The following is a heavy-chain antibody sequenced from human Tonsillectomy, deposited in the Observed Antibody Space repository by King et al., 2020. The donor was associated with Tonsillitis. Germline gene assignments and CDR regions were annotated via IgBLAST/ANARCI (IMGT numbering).Heavy chain of an antibody. Sequence: QLVQSGAEVKKPGASVKVSCKASGYTFTSYGITWVRQAPGQGLEWMGWIRAYNGNTNYAQKFQGRVTMTTVTSTSTAYMELRSLRSDDTAVYYCAKGGDYYDTSGFDYWGQGTLVTVSS. CDR3: AKGGDYYDTSGFDY. D-gene: IGHD3-22*01. V-gene: IGHV1-18*04. J-gene: IGHJ4*02. CDR2: IRAYNGNT. CDR1: GYTFTSYG.